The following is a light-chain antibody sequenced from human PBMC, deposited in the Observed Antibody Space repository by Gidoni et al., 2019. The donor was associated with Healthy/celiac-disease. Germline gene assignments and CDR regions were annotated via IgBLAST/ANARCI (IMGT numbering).Light chain of an antibody. J-gene: IGKJ1*01. CDR1: QSVLYSPNNKNY. V-gene: IGKV4-1*01. CDR3: QQYYSTPWT. Sequence: DIVMPQSPASLSVSRGERATINCKSSQSVLYSPNNKNYLAWYQQKPGQPPKLLIYWASTRESGVPDRFSGSGSGTDFTLTISSLQAEDVAVYYCQQYYSTPWTFGQGTKVEIK. CDR2: WAS.